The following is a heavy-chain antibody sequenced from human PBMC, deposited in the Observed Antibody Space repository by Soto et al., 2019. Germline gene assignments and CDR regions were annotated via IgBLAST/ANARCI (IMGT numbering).Heavy chain of an antibody. D-gene: IGHD3-10*01. J-gene: IGHJ4*02. CDR1: GYTFTTYF. Sequence: QVQLVQSGAEVKKPGASVKVSCKPSGYTFTTYFLHWVRQAPGQGLEWMGIINPSDGSTTYAQSFQGRGTMTRDTSTRTAYMELSSLRSEDTAVYYCARVPTGRGDYDYWGQGTLVTVSS. CDR3: ARVPTGRGDYDY. CDR2: INPSDGST. V-gene: IGHV1-46*01.